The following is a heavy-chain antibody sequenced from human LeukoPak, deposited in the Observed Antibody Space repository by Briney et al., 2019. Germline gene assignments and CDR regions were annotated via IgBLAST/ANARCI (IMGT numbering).Heavy chain of an antibody. D-gene: IGHD3-10*01. V-gene: IGHV1-18*01. CDR3: ARFRAGVGEPYGDY. Sequence: GASVKVSCKPSGYTFTSYGFSWVRQAPGQGLEWMGWISAYNGNTNYAQELQGRVTMTTDTSTSTAYMELRSLRSNDTAVYYCARFRAGVGEPYGDYWGQGTLVTVSS. CDR2: ISAYNGNT. CDR1: GYTFTSYG. J-gene: IGHJ4*02.